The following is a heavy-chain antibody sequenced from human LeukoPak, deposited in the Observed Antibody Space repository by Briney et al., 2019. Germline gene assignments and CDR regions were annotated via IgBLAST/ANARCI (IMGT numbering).Heavy chain of an antibody. CDR3: ARAKGSSGWYLYSPHYYYYGMDV. Sequence: GGSLRLSCAASGFTFSSYWMHWVRQAPGKGLVWVSRINSDGSSTSYADSVKGRFTISRDSAKNTLYLQMNSLRAEDTAVYYCARAKGSSGWYLYSPHYYYYGMDVWGQGTTVTVSS. V-gene: IGHV3-74*01. CDR1: GFTFSSYW. CDR2: INSDGSST. D-gene: IGHD6-19*01. J-gene: IGHJ6*02.